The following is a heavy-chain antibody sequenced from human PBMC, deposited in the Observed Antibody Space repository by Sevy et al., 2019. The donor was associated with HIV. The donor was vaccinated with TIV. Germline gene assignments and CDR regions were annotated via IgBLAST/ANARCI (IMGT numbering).Heavy chain of an antibody. CDR2: LSFGCGKI. D-gene: IGHD2-8*01. Sequence: GGSLRLSCAASGFDFSIYSMSWVRQAPGKGLEWVSTLSFGCGKINYADSVKGRFTISRDNSKSLVYLKMNNMRVEDTAVYYCAREGCTKPHDYWGQGTLVTVSS. CDR1: GFDFSIYS. V-gene: IGHV3-23*01. CDR3: AREGCTKPHDY. J-gene: IGHJ4*02.